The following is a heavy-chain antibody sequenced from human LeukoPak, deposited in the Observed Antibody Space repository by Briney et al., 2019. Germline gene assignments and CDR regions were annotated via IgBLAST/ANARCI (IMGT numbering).Heavy chain of an antibody. CDR2: ISGSGGDT. Sequence: GGSLRLSCAASGFTFSSYGMSWVRQAPGKGLEWVSAISGSGGDTHYADSVKGRFTISRDNSKNTLYLQMNSLRAEDTAVYYCAKVLWFGELLYSWYFDLWGRGTLVTVSS. J-gene: IGHJ2*01. CDR3: AKVLWFGELLYSWYFDL. D-gene: IGHD3-10*01. CDR1: GFTFSSYG. V-gene: IGHV3-23*01.